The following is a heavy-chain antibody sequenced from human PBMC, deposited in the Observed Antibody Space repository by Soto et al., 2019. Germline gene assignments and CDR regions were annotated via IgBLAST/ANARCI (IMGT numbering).Heavy chain of an antibody. CDR3: ARAHGYCGGDCYSGMFDP. J-gene: IGHJ5*02. V-gene: IGHV6-1*01. Sequence: WVRQAPGQGLEWLGRTYYRSKWYNDYAVSVKSRITINPDTSKNQFSLQLNSVAPEDTAVYYCARAHGYCGGDCYSGMFDPWGQGTLVTVSS. D-gene: IGHD2-21*01. CDR2: TYYRSKWYN.